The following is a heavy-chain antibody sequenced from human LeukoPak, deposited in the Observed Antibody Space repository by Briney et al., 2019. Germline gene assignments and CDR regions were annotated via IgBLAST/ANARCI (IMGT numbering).Heavy chain of an antibody. D-gene: IGHD3-22*01. CDR3: ARAHPYYYDSSGYRPRYYFDY. CDR1: GGSFSGYY. J-gene: IGHJ4*02. CDR2: INHSGST. Sequence: KPSETLSLTCAVYGGSFSGYYWSWIRQPPGKGLEWIGEINHSGSTNYNPSLKSRVTISVDTSKNQFSLKLSSVTAADTAVYYCARAHPYYYDSSGYRPRYYFDYWGQGTLVTVSS. V-gene: IGHV4-34*01.